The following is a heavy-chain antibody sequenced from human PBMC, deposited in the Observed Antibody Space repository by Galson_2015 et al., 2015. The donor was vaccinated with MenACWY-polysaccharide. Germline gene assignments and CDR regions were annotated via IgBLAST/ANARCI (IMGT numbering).Heavy chain of an antibody. D-gene: IGHD3/OR15-3a*01. CDR2: INAGSDDT. J-gene: IGHJ4*02. Sequence: SVKVSCKASGYNFPKYPMHWVRQAPGQGLEWMGCINAGSDDTEYSQNFQGRVTITRDTSANTAYMELSSLTSEDMAVYFCARGTGADHGGQGTLVTVSS. V-gene: IGHV1-3*01. CDR3: ARGTGADH. CDR1: GYNFPKYP.